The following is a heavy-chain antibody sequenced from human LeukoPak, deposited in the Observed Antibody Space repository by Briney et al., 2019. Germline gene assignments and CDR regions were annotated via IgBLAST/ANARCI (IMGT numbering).Heavy chain of an antibody. Sequence: PGGSLKLSCAASGFTFSTYGVHWVRQAPGKGLEWVAFIRYDGNNKYYADFVKGRFTISRDNSKNTLYLHMNSLRTEDTAVYYCAKIEGKYQLANVPDHWGQGNLVTVSS. D-gene: IGHD2-2*01. CDR1: GFTFSTYG. CDR2: IRYDGNNK. J-gene: IGHJ4*02. V-gene: IGHV3-30*02. CDR3: AKIEGKYQLANVPDH.